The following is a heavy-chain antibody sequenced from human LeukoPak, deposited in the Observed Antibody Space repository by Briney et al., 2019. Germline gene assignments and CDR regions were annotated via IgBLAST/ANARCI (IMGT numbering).Heavy chain of an antibody. Sequence: SETLSLTCAVFGGSDSSADFYWGWIRQPPGKGLEWIAYIYYSGSTYYNPSLKSRVSISVDTSKNQFSLKLSSVTAADTAVYYCARVPNSGYLKKTIDYWGQGTLVTVSS. CDR2: IYYSGST. V-gene: IGHV4-30-4*01. CDR3: ARVPNSGYLKKTIDY. CDR1: GGSDSSADFY. D-gene: IGHD5-12*01. J-gene: IGHJ4*02.